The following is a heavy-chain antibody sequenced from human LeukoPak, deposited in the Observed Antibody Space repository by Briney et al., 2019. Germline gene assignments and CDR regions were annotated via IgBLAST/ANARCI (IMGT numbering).Heavy chain of an antibody. CDR1: GFTVSSNY. D-gene: IGHD3-22*01. Sequence: GGSLRLSCAASGFTVSSNYMSWGRQAPGKGLEWVSVIYSGGGTYYADSVKGRFTISRDNSKNTLFLQMNSLRAEDTAVYYCARELTTFYYDISGYYGHAFDLWGQGTLVTVSS. V-gene: IGHV3-66*01. CDR3: ARELTTFYYDISGYYGHAFDL. CDR2: IYSGGGT. J-gene: IGHJ3*01.